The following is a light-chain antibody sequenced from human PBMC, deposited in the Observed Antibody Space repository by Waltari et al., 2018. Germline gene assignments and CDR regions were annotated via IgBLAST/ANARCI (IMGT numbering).Light chain of an antibody. CDR2: AFS. CDR1: RSNIGANYD. V-gene: IGLV1-40*01. Sequence: QSVLTQPPSVSGAPGHRVPIPCTGSRSNIGANYDVHWYQQLPGAAPKLLIYAFSNRPSGVPDRFYGSKSGTSASLAINGLQAEDEAVYYCQSYDSSLSAVFGGGTKVTVL. CDR3: QSYDSSLSAV. J-gene: IGLJ3*02.